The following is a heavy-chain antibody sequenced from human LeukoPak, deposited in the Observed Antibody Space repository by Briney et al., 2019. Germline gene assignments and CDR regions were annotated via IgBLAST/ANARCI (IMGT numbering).Heavy chain of an antibody. J-gene: IGHJ3*02. CDR2: IYYSGNT. D-gene: IGHD3-3*01. CDR3: ATGKFSTIFGVVTNNDAFDI. Sequence: PSETLSLTCTVSGGSISSSSYHWGWIRQPPGKGLEWIGSIYYSGNTYYNPSLNSRVTISIDTSKNQFSLRLDSVTAADTAVYYCATGKFSTIFGVVTNNDAFDIWGQGTMVTVSS. CDR1: GGSISSSSYH. V-gene: IGHV4-39*01.